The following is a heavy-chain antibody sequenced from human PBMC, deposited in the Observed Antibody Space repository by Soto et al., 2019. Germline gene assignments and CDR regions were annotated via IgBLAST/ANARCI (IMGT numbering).Heavy chain of an antibody. CDR3: AKQSGRVFGEYYGMDV. V-gene: IGHV3-30*18. CDR1: GFSVRSFG. Sequence: VQLVESGGGVVQPGRSLRLSCAASGFSVRSFGMHWVRQAPGKGLEWVAFISYDGSNQYYADSVKGRFTISRDNSKNTLYLQMNSLRDEDTAVFYCAKQSGRVFGEYYGMDVWGQGTTVTVSS. D-gene: IGHD3-10*01. CDR2: ISYDGSNQ. J-gene: IGHJ6*02.